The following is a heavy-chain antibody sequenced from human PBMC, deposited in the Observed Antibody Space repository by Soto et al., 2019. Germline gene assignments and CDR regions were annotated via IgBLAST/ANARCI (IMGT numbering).Heavy chain of an antibody. CDR1: GFIFSKYG. Sequence: QVQLVESGGGVVQPGRSLRLSCAASGFIFSKYGMHWVRQAPGKGLEWVAVISYDGSNKYYAESVKGRFIISRDKSENTLYLQMNSPRAEDTALYYCAKDLGSGKPYYYYAMDVWGQGTTVTVSS. CDR2: ISYDGSNK. CDR3: AKDLGSGKPYYYYAMDV. V-gene: IGHV3-30*18. J-gene: IGHJ6*02. D-gene: IGHD3-10*01.